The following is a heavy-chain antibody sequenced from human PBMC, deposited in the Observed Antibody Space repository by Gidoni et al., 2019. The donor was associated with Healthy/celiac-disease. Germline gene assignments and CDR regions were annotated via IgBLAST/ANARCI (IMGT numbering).Heavy chain of an antibody. J-gene: IGHJ5*02. CDR1: GYSISSGYY. CDR2: IYHSGST. Sequence: QVQLQESGPRLVKPSATLSLTCTVSGYSISSGYYWGWIRQPPGKGLDWIGSIYHSGSTYYNPTLKSRDTISVDTSKNQFSLKLSSVTAADTAVYYCARSDTWGQGTLVTVSS. V-gene: IGHV4-38-2*02. CDR3: ARSDT.